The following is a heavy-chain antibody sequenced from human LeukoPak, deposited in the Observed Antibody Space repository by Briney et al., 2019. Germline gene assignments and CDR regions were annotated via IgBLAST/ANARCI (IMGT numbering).Heavy chain of an antibody. D-gene: IGHD3-3*01. CDR2: INPSGGST. Sequence: ASVKVSCKASGYNFTNYYIHRVRQAPGQGLEWMGIINPSGGSTSYAQKFQGRVTMTRDTSTSTVYMELSGLRSEDTAVYYCAREWGLQRFLEWSLDYWGQGTLVTVSS. V-gene: IGHV1-46*01. CDR1: GYNFTNYY. CDR3: AREWGLQRFLEWSLDY. J-gene: IGHJ4*02.